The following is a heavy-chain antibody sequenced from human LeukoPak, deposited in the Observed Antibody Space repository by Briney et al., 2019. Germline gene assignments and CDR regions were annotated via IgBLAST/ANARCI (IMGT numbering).Heavy chain of an antibody. Sequence: GRSLRLSCAASGFTFNSYEMNWVRQAPGKGLEWVSYISSSDSTIYEDSVKGRFTISRDNAKNSLYLQMNSLRAEDTAVYYCAREGTSDAFDIWGQGTMVTVSS. J-gene: IGHJ3*02. V-gene: IGHV3-48*03. D-gene: IGHD1-1*01. CDR2: ISSSDSTI. CDR3: AREGTSDAFDI. CDR1: GFTFNSYE.